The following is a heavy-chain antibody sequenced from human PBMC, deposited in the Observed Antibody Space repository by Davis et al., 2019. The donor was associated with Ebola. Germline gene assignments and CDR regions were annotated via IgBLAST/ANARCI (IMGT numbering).Heavy chain of an antibody. CDR3: ARDWGFHYDFWSGYYSFGYYGMDV. J-gene: IGHJ6*02. CDR1: GFTFSSYW. Sequence: PGGSLRLSCAASGFTFSSYWMSWVRQAPGKGLEWVANINQDGSEKYYVDSVQGRFTISRDNAKNSLYLQMNSLRAEDTAVYYCARDWGFHYDFWSGYYSFGYYGMDVWGQGTTVTVSS. D-gene: IGHD3-3*01. CDR2: INQDGSEK. V-gene: IGHV3-7*03.